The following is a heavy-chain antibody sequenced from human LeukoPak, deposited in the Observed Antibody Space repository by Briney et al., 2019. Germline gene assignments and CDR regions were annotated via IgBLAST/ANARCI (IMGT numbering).Heavy chain of an antibody. CDR2: IYYSGST. J-gene: IGHJ2*01. CDR3: ARDYSSSRWYFDL. Sequence: SETLSLTCTVSGGSISSHYWSWVRQPPGKGLEWIGYIYYSGSTNYNPSLKSRVTISVDTSKNQFSLKLSSVTAADTAVYYCARDYSSSRWYFDLWGRGTLVTVSS. V-gene: IGHV4-59*11. D-gene: IGHD6-6*01. CDR1: GGSISSHY.